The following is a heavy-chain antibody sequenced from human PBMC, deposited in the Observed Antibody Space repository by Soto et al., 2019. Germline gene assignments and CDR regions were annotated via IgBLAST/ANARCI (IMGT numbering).Heavy chain of an antibody. D-gene: IGHD3-9*01. CDR2: IKQDGSEK. V-gene: IGHV3-7*05. CDR3: ARDILTGYYRFDP. Sequence: GGSLRLSCAASGFTFSSYWMSWVRQAPGKGLEWAANIKQDGSEKYYVDSVKGRFTISRDNAKNSLYLQMNSLRAEDTAVYYCARDILTGYYRFDPWGQGTLVTVSS. CDR1: GFTFSSYW. J-gene: IGHJ5*02.